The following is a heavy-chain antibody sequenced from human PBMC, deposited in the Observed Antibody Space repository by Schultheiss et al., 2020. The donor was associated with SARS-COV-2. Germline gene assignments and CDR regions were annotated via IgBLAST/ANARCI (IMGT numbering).Heavy chain of an antibody. CDR2: IIPIFGTA. V-gene: IGHV1-69*13. D-gene: IGHD6-19*01. CDR3: ARDPYSSGWPDQTLYYYYYGMDV. Sequence: SVKVSCKASGGTFSSYAISWVRQAPGQGLEWMGGIIPIFGTANYAQKFQGRVTITADESTSTAYMELSSLRSEDTAVDYCARDPYSSGWPDQTLYYYYYGMDVWGQGTTVTVSS. J-gene: IGHJ6*02. CDR1: GGTFSSYA.